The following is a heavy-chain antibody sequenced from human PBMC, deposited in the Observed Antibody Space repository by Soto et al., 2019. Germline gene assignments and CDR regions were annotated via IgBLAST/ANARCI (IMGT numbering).Heavy chain of an antibody. D-gene: IGHD2-2*01. V-gene: IGHV4-30-2*01. J-gene: IGHJ5*02. CDR3: ARVPDR. Sequence: SETLSFTCAVSGGSISSGGYSWSWIRQPPGKGLEWIGYIYHSGSTYYDPSLKSRVTISVDRSKNQFSLKLSSVTAADTAVYYCARVPDRWGQGTLVTVSS. CDR2: IYHSGST. CDR1: GGSISSGGYS.